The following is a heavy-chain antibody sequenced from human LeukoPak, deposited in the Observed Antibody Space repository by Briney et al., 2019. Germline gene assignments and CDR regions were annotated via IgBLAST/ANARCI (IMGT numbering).Heavy chain of an antibody. CDR2: IYWNDDK. CDR1: GFSLSTSGVG. J-gene: IGHJ4*02. V-gene: IGHV2-5*01. D-gene: IGHD6-6*01. Sequence: SGPTLVNPTQTLALTCTFSGFSLSTSGVGVGWIRQPPGKALEWLALIYWNDDKRYSPSLKSRLTITKDTSRNQVVLTMTNMDPVDTVTYYCAHFEYSSPSGYWGQGTLVTVSS. CDR3: AHFEYSSPSGY.